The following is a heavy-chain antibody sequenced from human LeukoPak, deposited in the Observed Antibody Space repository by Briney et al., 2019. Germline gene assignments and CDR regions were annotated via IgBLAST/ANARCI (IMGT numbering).Heavy chain of an antibody. CDR1: GFSFSNYW. Sequence: GGSLRLSCAASGFSFSNYWMSWVRQAPGKGLEWVANIKQDGSEKYYVDSVKGRFTISRDNAKNSLYLQMNSLRAEDTAVYYCARRIVVGRTRYFDYWGQGTLVTVSS. CDR2: IKQDGSEK. CDR3: ARRIVVGRTRYFDY. V-gene: IGHV3-7*01. D-gene: IGHD3-22*01. J-gene: IGHJ4*02.